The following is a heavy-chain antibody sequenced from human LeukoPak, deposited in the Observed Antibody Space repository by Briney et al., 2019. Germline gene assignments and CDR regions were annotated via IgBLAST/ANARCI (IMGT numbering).Heavy chain of an antibody. V-gene: IGHV1-69*05. CDR2: IIPIFGTA. Sequence: ASVKVSCKASGGTFSSYAISWVRQAPGQGLEWMGGIIPIFGTANYAQKFQGRVTITTDESTSTAYMELSSLRSEDTAVYYCARGPYYYDSSGYFYFDYWGQETLVTVSS. D-gene: IGHD3-22*01. CDR1: GGTFSSYA. J-gene: IGHJ4*02. CDR3: ARGPYYYDSSGYFYFDY.